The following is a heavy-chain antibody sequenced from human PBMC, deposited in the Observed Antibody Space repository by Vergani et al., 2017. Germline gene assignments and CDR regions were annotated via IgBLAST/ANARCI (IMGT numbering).Heavy chain of an antibody. D-gene: IGHD2/OR15-2a*01. V-gene: IGHV4-30-2*01. CDR1: GGSIPRGAYS. J-gene: IGHJ2*01. CDR2: IYHSGST. CDR3: ARSYFDWYFDL. Sequence: QLQLQESGSGLVKPSQTLSLTCAVSGGSIPRGAYSWSWIRQPPGKGLEWRGYIYHSGSTYYNPSLKSRVTISVDRSKNQFSLKLSSVTAADTAVYYCARSYFDWYFDLWGRGTLVTVSS.